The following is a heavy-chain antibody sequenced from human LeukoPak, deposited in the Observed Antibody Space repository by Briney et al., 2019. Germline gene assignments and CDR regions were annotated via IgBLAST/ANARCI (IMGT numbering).Heavy chain of an antibody. CDR2: ISGSGGST. J-gene: IGHJ4*02. CDR3: ARDRRGDYGDYYFDY. V-gene: IGHV3-23*01. Sequence: GGSLRLSCAASGFTFSSYAMSWVRQAPGKGLEWVSAISGSGGSTYYADSVKGRFTISRDNSKNTLYLQMNSLRAEDTAVYFCARDRRGDYGDYYFDYWGQGTLVTVSS. CDR1: GFTFSSYA. D-gene: IGHD4-17*01.